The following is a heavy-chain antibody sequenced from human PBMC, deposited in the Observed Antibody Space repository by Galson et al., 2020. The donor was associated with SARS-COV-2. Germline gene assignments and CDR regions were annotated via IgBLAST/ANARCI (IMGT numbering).Heavy chain of an antibody. Sequence: GESLKISCAASGFTFSSYEMNWVRQAPGKGLEWVSYISSSGSTIYYADSVKGRFTISRDNAKNSLYLQMNSLRAEDTAVYYCARSPSSCWLIWFDPWGQGTLVTVSS. V-gene: IGHV3-48*03. D-gene: IGHD6-19*01. CDR3: ARSPSSCWLIWFDP. CDR2: ISSSGSTI. J-gene: IGHJ5*02. CDR1: GFTFSSYE.